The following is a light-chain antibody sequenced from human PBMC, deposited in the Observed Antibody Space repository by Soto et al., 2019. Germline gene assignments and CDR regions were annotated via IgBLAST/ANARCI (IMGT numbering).Light chain of an antibody. J-gene: IGLJ3*02. CDR2: EVT. CDR3: GSYTSATTWV. CDR1: SSDIGGHHF. Sequence: QSALTQPASVSGSPGQSITISCTGTSSDIGGHHFVSWYQQQSGKAPKLVIYEVTDRPSGVSDRFSGSKSGNSASLSISGLQPEDEASYFCGSYTSATTWVFGGGTKLTVL. V-gene: IGLV2-14*01.